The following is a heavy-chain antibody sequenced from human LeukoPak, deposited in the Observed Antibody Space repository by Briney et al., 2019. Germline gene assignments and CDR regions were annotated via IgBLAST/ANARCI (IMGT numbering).Heavy chain of an antibody. CDR1: GDSISSNSW. CDR3: ARHYGP. CDR2: IYHSGST. J-gene: IGHJ5*02. D-gene: IGHD3-16*01. Sequence: SETLSLTCAVSGDSISSNSWWSWVRLPPGKGLEWIGEIYHSGSTYYNPSLKSRVTISVDTSKNQFSLKLNSVTAADTAVYYCARHYGPWGQGTLVTVSS. V-gene: IGHV4-4*02.